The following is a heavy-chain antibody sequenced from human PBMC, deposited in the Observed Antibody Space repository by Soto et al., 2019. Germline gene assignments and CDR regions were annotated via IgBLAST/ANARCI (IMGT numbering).Heavy chain of an antibody. Sequence: PGGSLRLSCAASGFTFANYAMSWVRQAPGKGLEWVSGIGLSGRETYYADSVKGRFTMSRDNSKNTLYLEMNSLRAEDTAVYYCANQRWYSPSASVVPFHYWGQGTLVTVSS. V-gene: IGHV3-23*01. J-gene: IGHJ4*03. CDR3: ANQRWYSPSASVVPFHY. D-gene: IGHD6-13*01. CDR1: GFTFANYA. CDR2: IGLSGRET.